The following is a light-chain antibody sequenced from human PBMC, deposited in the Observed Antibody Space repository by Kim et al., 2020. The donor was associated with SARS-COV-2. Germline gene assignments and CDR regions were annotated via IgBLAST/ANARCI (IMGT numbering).Light chain of an antibody. Sequence: VSVGDRVTRTRRARESTRTYLSWDQHNPDKAPKLLSYGASTLQSGVPSRFSGSGSGTEFTLTISSLQPEDFATYSCQQFNVYPLTFGQGTKVDIK. CDR2: GAS. V-gene: IGKV1-9*01. J-gene: IGKJ1*01. CDR3: QQFNVYPLT. CDR1: ESTRTY.